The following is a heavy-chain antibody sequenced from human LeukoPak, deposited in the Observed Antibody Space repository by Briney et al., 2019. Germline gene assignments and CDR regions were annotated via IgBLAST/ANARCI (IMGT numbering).Heavy chain of an antibody. J-gene: IGHJ4*02. Sequence: PGGSLRLSCAASGFTFSSYWMSWVRQAPGKGLEWVANIKQDGSEKYYVDSVKGRFTISRDNSKNTLYLQMNSLRAEDTAVYYCAKYPRGTIFGVGHYFDYWGQGTLVTVSS. CDR1: GFTFSSYW. CDR2: IKQDGSEK. V-gene: IGHV3-7*03. CDR3: AKYPRGTIFGVGHYFDY. D-gene: IGHD3-3*01.